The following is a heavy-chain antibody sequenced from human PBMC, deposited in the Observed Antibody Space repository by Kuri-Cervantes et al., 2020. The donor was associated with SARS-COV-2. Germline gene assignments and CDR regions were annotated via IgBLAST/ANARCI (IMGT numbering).Heavy chain of an antibody. D-gene: IGHD2-2*01. V-gene: IGHV1-2*02. CDR2: INPNSGGT. CDR1: GYTFTGYY. CDR3: ARACSSTSCYFSEFDY. Sequence: GESLKISCKASGYTFTGYYMHWVRQAPGQGLEWMGWINPNSGGTNYAQKFQGRVTMTRDTSISTAYMELSRLRSDDTAVYYCARACSSTSCYFSEFDYWGQGTLVTVSS. J-gene: IGHJ4*02.